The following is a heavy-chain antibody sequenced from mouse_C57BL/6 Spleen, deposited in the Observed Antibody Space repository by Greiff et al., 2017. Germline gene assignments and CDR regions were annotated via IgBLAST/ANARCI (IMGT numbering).Heavy chain of an antibody. V-gene: IGHV1-59*01. Sequence: QVQLQQPGAELVRPGTSVKLSCKASGYTFTSYWMHWAKQRPGQGLEWIGVIDPSDSYTNYNQKFKGKATLTVDTSSSTAYMQLSCLTSEDSAVYYCARSGGTGPAWFAYWGQGTLVTVSA. D-gene: IGHD4-1*01. J-gene: IGHJ3*01. CDR2: IDPSDSYT. CDR1: GYTFTSYW. CDR3: ARSGGTGPAWFAY.